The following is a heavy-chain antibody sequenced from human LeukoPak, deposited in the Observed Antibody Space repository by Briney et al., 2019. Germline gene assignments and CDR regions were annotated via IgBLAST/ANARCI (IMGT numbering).Heavy chain of an antibody. CDR1: GYTLTSHY. Sequence: GASVKVSCKASGYTLTSHYMHWVRQATGQGPEWMGIINPSGGRSTYAQKFQGRVNMTTDTYTRTVYMELSSLRSEDTAVYYCARDRYGAHYYYYYLDVWDKGTTVTVSS. V-gene: IGHV1-46*01. D-gene: IGHD4-17*01. CDR2: INPSGGRS. J-gene: IGHJ6*03. CDR3: ARDRYGAHYYYYYLDV.